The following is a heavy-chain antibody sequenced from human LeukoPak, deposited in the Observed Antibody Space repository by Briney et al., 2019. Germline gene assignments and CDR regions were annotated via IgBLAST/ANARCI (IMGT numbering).Heavy chain of an antibody. CDR1: GYTFTGYY. CDR2: IITNSGGT. J-gene: IGHJ4*02. Sequence: ASVKVSCEASGYTFTGYYMHWVRQAPGQGLEWMGWIITNSGGTNYAQKFQGRVTMTRATSISTAYMELSSLRSDDTAVYYCARRYCSGGTCYSGSDYWGQGTRVTVSS. V-gene: IGHV1-2*02. CDR3: ARRYCSGGTCYSGSDY. D-gene: IGHD2-15*01.